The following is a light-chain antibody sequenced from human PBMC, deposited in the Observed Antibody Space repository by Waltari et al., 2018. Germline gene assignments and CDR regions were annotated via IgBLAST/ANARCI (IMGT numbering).Light chain of an antibody. CDR1: SAPLSDTSY. Sequence: QTVVTQEPSLSVSPGGTVTLTCALSSAPLSDTSYSSCYQQTPGQPPLRLVYKGNRRSSGVPDRFSGSILGNKAALTITGAQADDESDYYCLLYMGSGIWVFGGGTKLTVL. CDR2: KGN. J-gene: IGLJ3*02. V-gene: IGLV8-61*01. CDR3: LLYMGSGIWV.